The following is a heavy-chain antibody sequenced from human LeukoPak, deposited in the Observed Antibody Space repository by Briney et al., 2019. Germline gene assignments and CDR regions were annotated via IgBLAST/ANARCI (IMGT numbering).Heavy chain of an antibody. D-gene: IGHD3-10*01. Sequence: GGSLRLSCAASGFTFSSYAMSWVRQAPGKGLEWVSAISGSGGSTYYADSVKGRFTISRDNSKNTLYPQMNSLRAEDTAVYYCAKIGGYGSGSYYNLGHYFDCWGQGTLVTVSS. CDR3: AKIGGYGSGSYYNLGHYFDC. CDR1: GFTFSSYA. CDR2: ISGSGGST. V-gene: IGHV3-23*01. J-gene: IGHJ4*02.